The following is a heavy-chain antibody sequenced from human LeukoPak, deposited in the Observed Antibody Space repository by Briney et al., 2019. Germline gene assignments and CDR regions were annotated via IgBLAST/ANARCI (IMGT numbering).Heavy chain of an antibody. CDR3: ARGGYYDTGGANY. CDR2: INPNSGDT. CDR1: GYTFTGYY. V-gene: IGHV1-2*02. D-gene: IGHD3-22*01. J-gene: IGHJ4*02. Sequence: ASVKVSCKASGYTFTGYYMHWVRQAPGQGLEWMGCINPNSGDTKYAQKFQGRVTMTRDTSITTGYMELSRLRSDDTAVYYCARGGYYDTGGANYWGQGTLVTVSS.